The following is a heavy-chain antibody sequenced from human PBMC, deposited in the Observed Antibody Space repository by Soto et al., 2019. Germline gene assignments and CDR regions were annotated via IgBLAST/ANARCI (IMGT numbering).Heavy chain of an antibody. J-gene: IGHJ3*02. CDR2: IYWDDDK. V-gene: IGHV2-5*02. CDR1: GFSLSTSGVG. CDR3: AHRQSWYCSSTSCYNDAFDI. Sequence: SGPTLVNPTQTLTLTCTFSGFSLSTSGVGVGWIRQPPGKALEWLALIYWDDDKRYSPSLKSRLTITKDTSKNRVVLTMTNVDPVDTATYSCAHRQSWYCSSTSCYNDAFDIWGQGTMVTVSS. D-gene: IGHD2-2*02.